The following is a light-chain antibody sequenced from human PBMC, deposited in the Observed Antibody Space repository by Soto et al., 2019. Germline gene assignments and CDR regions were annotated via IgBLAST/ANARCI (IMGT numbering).Light chain of an antibody. V-gene: IGKV3-20*01. J-gene: IGKJ2*01. Sequence: EIVLTQSPGTLSLSPGEGATLSCRSSQYIASSYLAWYQQRRGQAPRLLIYGASSRATGIPDRFSGRGSGTDFTLTISRLEPEDFAVYYCQQYGGSPYTFGLGTK. CDR1: QYIASSY. CDR2: GAS. CDR3: QQYGGSPYT.